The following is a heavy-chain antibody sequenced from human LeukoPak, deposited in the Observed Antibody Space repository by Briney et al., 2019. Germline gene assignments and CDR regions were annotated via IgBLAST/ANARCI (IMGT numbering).Heavy chain of an antibody. D-gene: IGHD1-26*01. CDR3: ARGSGWELSGMYDFDM. J-gene: IGHJ3*02. V-gene: IGHV4-59*01. CDR1: GGSISSYY. CDR2: IFYSGSS. Sequence: PSETLSLTCTVSGGSISSYYWSWIRQPPGRGLEWIGYIFYSGSSNYNPSLKSRVTISVDTSRNQFSLKLSSVTAADPAVYYCARGSGWELSGMYDFDMWGQGTMVTVSS.